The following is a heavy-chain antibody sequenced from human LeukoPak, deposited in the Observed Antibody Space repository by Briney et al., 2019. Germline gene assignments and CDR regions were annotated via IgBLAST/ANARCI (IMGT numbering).Heavy chain of an antibody. CDR2: IYSGGST. CDR1: GFTVSSNY. J-gene: IGHJ4*02. Sequence: GGSLRLSCAASGFTVSSNYMSRVRQAPGKGLEWVSVIYSGGSTYYADSVKGRFTISRHNSKNTLYLQMNSLRAEDTAVYYCASSSVVTKRFYFDYWGQGTLVTVSS. D-gene: IGHD2-15*01. V-gene: IGHV3-53*04. CDR3: ASSSVVTKRFYFDY.